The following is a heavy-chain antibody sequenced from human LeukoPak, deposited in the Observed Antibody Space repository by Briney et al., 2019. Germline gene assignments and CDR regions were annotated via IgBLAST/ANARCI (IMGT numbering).Heavy chain of an antibody. J-gene: IGHJ3*02. V-gene: IGHV4-4*02. D-gene: IGHD5-24*01. CDR3: ARGHNENRYKSAVDI. Sequence: SGTLSLTCAVSGDSISSSTWWNWVRQPPGKGLEWIGEIYSTGANNKNPSLKSRVTISLDKPKNQFSLRLTSVTAADTAMYYCARGHNENRYKSAVDIWGPGTMVTVSS. CDR2: IYSTGAN. CDR1: GDSISSSTW.